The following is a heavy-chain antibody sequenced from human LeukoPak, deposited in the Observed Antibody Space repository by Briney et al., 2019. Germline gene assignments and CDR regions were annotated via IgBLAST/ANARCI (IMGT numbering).Heavy chain of an antibody. Sequence: PGGSLRLSCAASGFTFSDYYMSWIRQAPGKGLEWVSYISSSGTIYYTDSVKGRFTISRDNAKNSLYLQMNSLRAEDTAVYYCARGAPVFDYWGQGTLVTVSS. CDR1: GFTFSDYY. CDR2: ISSSGTI. J-gene: IGHJ4*02. CDR3: ARGAPVFDY. V-gene: IGHV3-11*01.